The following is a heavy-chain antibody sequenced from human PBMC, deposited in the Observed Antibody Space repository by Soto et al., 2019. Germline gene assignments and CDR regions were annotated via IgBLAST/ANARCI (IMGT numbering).Heavy chain of an antibody. CDR1: GGSISSGDYY. J-gene: IGHJ6*02. Sequence: QVQLQESGPGLVKPSQTLSLTCTVSGGSISSGDYYWSWIRQPPGKGLEWIGYIYYSGSTNYNPSLKSRVTISVDTSKNQFSLKLSCVTAADTAVYYCASSPWGSSSWYGGYYYYGMDVWGQGTTVTVSS. V-gene: IGHV4-61*08. CDR3: ASSPWGSSSWYGGYYYYGMDV. CDR2: IYYSGST. D-gene: IGHD6-13*01.